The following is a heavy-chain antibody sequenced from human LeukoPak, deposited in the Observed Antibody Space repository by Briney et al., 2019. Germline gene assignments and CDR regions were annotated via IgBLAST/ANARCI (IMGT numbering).Heavy chain of an antibody. CDR3: ARVLPSTYYDFWSGFPTDY. CDR1: GGSISSYY. J-gene: IGHJ4*02. CDR2: IYYSGST. V-gene: IGHV4-59*01. D-gene: IGHD3-3*01. Sequence: SETLSFTCTVSGGSISSYYWSWIRQPPGKGLEWIGYIYYSGSTNYNPSLKSRVTISVDTSKNQFSLKLSSVTAADTAVYYCARVLPSTYYDFWSGFPTDYWGQGTLVTVSS.